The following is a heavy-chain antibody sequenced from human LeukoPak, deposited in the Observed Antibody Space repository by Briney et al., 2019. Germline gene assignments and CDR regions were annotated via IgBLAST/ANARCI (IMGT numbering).Heavy chain of an antibody. Sequence: GGPLRLSCAASGFTFSSYGMHWVRQAPGKGLEWVAFIRYDGSNKYYADSVKGRFTISRDNSKNTLYLQMNSLRAEDTAVYHCAKEGRYCSGGSCYYAYFDYWGQGTLVTVSS. D-gene: IGHD2-15*01. V-gene: IGHV3-30*02. J-gene: IGHJ4*02. CDR3: AKEGRYCSGGSCYYAYFDY. CDR1: GFTFSSYG. CDR2: IRYDGSNK.